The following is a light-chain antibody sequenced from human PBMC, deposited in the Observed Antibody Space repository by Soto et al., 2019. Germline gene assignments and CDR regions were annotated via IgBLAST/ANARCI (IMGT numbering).Light chain of an antibody. CDR2: GNS. V-gene: IGLV1-40*01. J-gene: IGLJ2*01. CDR1: SSNIGAGYD. CDR3: QSYDSSLSGRVV. Sequence: QSVLTQPPSVSGAPGQRVTISCTGSSSNIGAGYDVHWYQQLPGTAPKLLIYGNSNRPSGVPDRFSGSKSGTSASLAITGLQAEDEADYYCQSYDSSLSGRVVFGGGTKLNVL.